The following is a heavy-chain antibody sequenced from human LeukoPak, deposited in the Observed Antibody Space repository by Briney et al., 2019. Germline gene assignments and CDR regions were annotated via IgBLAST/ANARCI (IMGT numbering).Heavy chain of an antibody. J-gene: IGHJ3*02. D-gene: IGHD3-22*01. V-gene: IGHV4-39*01. CDR2: IYYSGST. CDR1: GGSISSSSYY. CDR3: ARHRNYYDSSGYWTHAFDI. Sequence: PSETLSLTCTVSGGSISSSSYYWGWIRQPPGKGLEWIGSIYYSGSTYYNPSLKSRVTISVDTSKNQFSLKLSSVTAADTAVYYCARHRNYYDSSGYWTHAFDIWGQGTMVTVSS.